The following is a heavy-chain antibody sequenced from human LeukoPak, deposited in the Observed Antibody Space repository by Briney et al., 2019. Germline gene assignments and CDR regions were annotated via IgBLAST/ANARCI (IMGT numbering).Heavy chain of an antibody. CDR3: AKMRGGYSSGWYDY. CDR1: GFTFSNYG. CDR2: IRFDGSNK. J-gene: IGHJ4*02. V-gene: IGHV3-30*02. Sequence: GGSLRLSCAASGFTFSNYGVHWVRQAPGKGLEWVSFIRFDGSNKYYADSVKGRFTISRDNAKNSLYLQMNSLRAEDTALYYCAKMRGGYSSGWYDYWGQGTLVTVSS. D-gene: IGHD6-19*01.